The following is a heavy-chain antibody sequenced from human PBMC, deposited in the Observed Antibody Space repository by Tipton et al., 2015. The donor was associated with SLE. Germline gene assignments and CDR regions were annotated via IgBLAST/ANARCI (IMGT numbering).Heavy chain of an antibody. CDR2: IYYSGST. D-gene: IGHD3-22*01. V-gene: IGHV4-61*01. CDR1: GGSTSSSSYY. Sequence: LRLSCAVSGGSTSSSSYYWSWIRQPPGKGLEWIGYIYYSGSTNYNPSLKSRVTISVDTSKNQFSLKLSSVTAADTAVYYCARDPHYYDSSEGFDYWGQGTLVTVSS. CDR3: ARDPHYYDSSEGFDY. J-gene: IGHJ4*02.